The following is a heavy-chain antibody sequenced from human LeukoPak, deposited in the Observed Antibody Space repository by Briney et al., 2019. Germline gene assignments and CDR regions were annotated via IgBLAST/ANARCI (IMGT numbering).Heavy chain of an antibody. D-gene: IGHD1-26*01. Sequence: SGGSLRLSCAASGFTFSSYSMNWVRQAPGKGLEWVSHITASGTAMIYADSVKGRFTISRDNAKNSLYLQMNSLRDEDTAVYYCASSGSYRFDYWGQGTLVTVSS. CDR1: GFTFSSYS. V-gene: IGHV3-48*02. J-gene: IGHJ4*02. CDR3: ASSGSYRFDY. CDR2: ITASGTAM.